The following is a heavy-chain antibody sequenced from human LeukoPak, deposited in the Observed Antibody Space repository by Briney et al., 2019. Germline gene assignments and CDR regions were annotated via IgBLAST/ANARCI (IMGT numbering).Heavy chain of an antibody. J-gene: IGHJ4*02. CDR2: MKQDGSEK. CDR3: ARDQYNWNY. V-gene: IGHV3-7*01. Sequence: PGGSLRLSCAASGFTFSTYAMNWVRQAPGKGLEWVANMKQDGSEKYYVDSVKGRFTISRDNAKNSLYLQMNSLRAEDTAVYYCARDQYNWNYWGQGTLVTVSS. D-gene: IGHD1-20*01. CDR1: GFTFSTYA.